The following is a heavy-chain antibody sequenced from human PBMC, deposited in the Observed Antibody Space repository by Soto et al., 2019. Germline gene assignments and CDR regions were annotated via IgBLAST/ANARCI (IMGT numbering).Heavy chain of an antibody. CDR1: GGSISSNY. CDR2: IYYSGST. Sequence: SETLSLTCTVSGGSISSNYWSWIRQPPGKGLEWIGSIYYSGSTYYNPSLKSRVTVSVDTSKNQFSLKLSSVTAADTAVYYCARHPSDFWFDPWGQGTLVTVSS. CDR3: ARHPSDFWFDP. D-gene: IGHD2-21*02. V-gene: IGHV4-39*01. J-gene: IGHJ5*02.